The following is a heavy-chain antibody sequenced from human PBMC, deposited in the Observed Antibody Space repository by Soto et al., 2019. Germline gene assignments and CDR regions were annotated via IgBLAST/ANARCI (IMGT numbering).Heavy chain of an antibody. CDR2: INHSGST. V-gene: IGHV4-34*01. J-gene: IGHJ6*03. CDR3: ARLYDFWSGTTYYYYYMDV. D-gene: IGHD3-3*01. Sequence: SETLSLTCAVYGGSFSGYYWSWIRQPPGKGLEWIGEINHSGSTNYNPSLKSRVTISVDTSKNQFSLKLSSVTAADTAVYYCARLYDFWSGTTYYYYYMDVWGKGTTVTVSS. CDR1: GGSFSGYY.